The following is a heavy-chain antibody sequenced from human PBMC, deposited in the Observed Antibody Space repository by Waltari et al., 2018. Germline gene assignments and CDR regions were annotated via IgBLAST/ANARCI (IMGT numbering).Heavy chain of an antibody. CDR3: ARGDWGDI. CDR2: IKYDGSQK. D-gene: IGHD4-17*01. V-gene: IGHV3-7*01. J-gene: IGHJ4*02. Sequence: EVQLVESGGGLVQPGGSLRLSCAASGFTFRSYLMNWVRQAPGKGLEWVANIKYDGSQKNYVDSVKGRFTVSRDNAKNSLYLQMNSLRDEDTALYYCARGDWGDIWGQGTLVNVSS. CDR1: GFTFRSYL.